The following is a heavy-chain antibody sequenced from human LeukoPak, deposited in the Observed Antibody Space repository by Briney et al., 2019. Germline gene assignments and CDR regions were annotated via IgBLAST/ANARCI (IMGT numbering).Heavy chain of an antibody. D-gene: IGHD2-2*01. CDR2: ISAYNGNT. CDR3: ASYCSSTSCPENGMDV. V-gene: IGHV1-18*01. Sequence: GASVKASCKASGYTFTSYGISWVRQAPGQGLEWMGWISAYNGNTNYAQKLQGRVTMTTDTSTSTAYMELRSLRSDDTAVYYCASYCSSTSCPENGMDVWGQGTTVTVSS. CDR1: GYTFTSYG. J-gene: IGHJ6*02.